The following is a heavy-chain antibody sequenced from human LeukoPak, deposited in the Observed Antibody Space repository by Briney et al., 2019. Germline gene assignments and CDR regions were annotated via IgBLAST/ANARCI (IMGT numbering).Heavy chain of an antibody. Sequence: GASVKVSCTASGDSFTIYYMHWVRQAPGQGLEWLGIINPSGGSTSYAQKFQGRVTMTRDTSTSTLYMELSSLRSEDTAVYYCARGATPVAGAGPYYYDGMDVWGPGTAVTVSS. CDR3: ARGATPVAGAGPYYYDGMDV. D-gene: IGHD6-19*01. V-gene: IGHV1-46*01. CDR2: INPSGGST. CDR1: GDSFTIYY. J-gene: IGHJ6*02.